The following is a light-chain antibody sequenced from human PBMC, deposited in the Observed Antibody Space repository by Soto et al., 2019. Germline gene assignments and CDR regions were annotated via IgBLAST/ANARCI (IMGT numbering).Light chain of an antibody. CDR3: MQGTHWPIT. V-gene: IGKV2-30*02. CDR2: KVS. J-gene: IGKJ5*01. CDR1: QSLVHSDGIAY. Sequence: DVVMTQSPLSLPVTLGQPASISCRPNQSLVHSDGIAYFSWFQQRPGRSPRRLIYKVSNRDSGVPARFSGSGSGTDFALKISRVEAEDVGVYYCMQGTHWPITFGQGTRLEMK.